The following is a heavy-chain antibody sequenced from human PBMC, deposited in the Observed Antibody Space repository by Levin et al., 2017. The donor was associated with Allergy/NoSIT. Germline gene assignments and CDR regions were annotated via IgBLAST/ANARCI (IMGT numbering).Heavy chain of an antibody. CDR3: AKDSAKWYYDFWSGYYV. D-gene: IGHD3-3*01. CDR1: GFTFSSYA. CDR2: ISGSGGST. Sequence: GGSLRLSCAASGFTFSSYAMSWVRQAPGKGLEWVSAISGSGGSTYYADSVKGRFTISRDNSKNTLYLQMNSLRAEDTAVYYCAKDSAKWYYDFWSGYYVWGQGTLVTVSS. J-gene: IGHJ4*02. V-gene: IGHV3-23*01.